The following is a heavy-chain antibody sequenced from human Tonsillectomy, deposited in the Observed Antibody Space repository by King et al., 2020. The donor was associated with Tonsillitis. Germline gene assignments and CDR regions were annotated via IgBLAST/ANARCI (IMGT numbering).Heavy chain of an antibody. CDR2: IDPSDSYT. J-gene: IGHJ3*02. CDR1: GYIFTSNW. CDR3: GRQACSSTSCYAGSTFEI. D-gene: IGHD2-2*01. V-gene: IGHV5-10-1*03. Sequence: QLVQSGAEVKKPGESLRISCQGSGYIFTSNWINWVRQMPGKGLEWMGRIDPSDSYTNYSPSFQGHVTISADKSISTAYLQWSSLKASDTAMYYCGRQACSSTSCYAGSTFEIWGQGTMVPVSS.